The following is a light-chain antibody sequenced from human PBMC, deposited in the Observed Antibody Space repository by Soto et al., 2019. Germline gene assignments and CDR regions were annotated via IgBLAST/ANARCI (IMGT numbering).Light chain of an antibody. Sequence: QSVLTQPPSASGTPGQRVTISCSGSSSNIGSNTVNWYQQLPGTAPKLLIYSNNQRPSGVPARFSGSKSGTSASLAISGIQSDDEADYYCAAWDDSLNGPVFGGGTKLTVL. V-gene: IGLV1-44*01. J-gene: IGLJ3*02. CDR3: AAWDDSLNGPV. CDR2: SNN. CDR1: SSNIGSNT.